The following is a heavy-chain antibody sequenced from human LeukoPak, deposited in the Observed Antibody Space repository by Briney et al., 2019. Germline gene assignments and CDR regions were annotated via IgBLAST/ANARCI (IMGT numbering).Heavy chain of an antibody. V-gene: IGHV4-34*01. CDR3: ARVSGYSSGWYGRPRRSYYFDY. D-gene: IGHD6-19*01. CDR2: INHSGST. J-gene: IGHJ4*02. Sequence: SETLSLTCAVYGGSFSGYHWSWIRQPPGKGLEWIGEINHSGSTNYNPSLKSRVTISVDTSKNQFSLKLSSVTAADTAVYYCARVSGYSSGWYGRPRRSYYFDYWGQGTLVTVSS. CDR1: GGSFSGYH.